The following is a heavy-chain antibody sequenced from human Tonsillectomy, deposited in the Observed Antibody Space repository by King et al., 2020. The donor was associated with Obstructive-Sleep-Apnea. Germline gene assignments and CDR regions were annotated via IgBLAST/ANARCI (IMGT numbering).Heavy chain of an antibody. CDR1: GFHFSCYA. J-gene: IGHJ4*02. CDR2: LSYDGRNK. CDR3: ARLGRGDYDFDY. V-gene: IGHV3-30*04. Sequence: VQLVESGGGVVQPGRSLRPSCSASGFHFSCYALHRGPPAPGQGVGWGGGLSYDGRNKYYADSVKGRFTNSRDNPKNTLYLQMNSLRAGDTAVYYCARLGRGDYDFDYWGQGTLVTVSS. D-gene: IGHD4-17*01.